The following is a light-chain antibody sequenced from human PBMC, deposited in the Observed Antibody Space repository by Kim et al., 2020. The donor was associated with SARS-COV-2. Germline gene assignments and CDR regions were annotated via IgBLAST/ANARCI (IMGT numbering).Light chain of an antibody. V-gene: IGLV3-1*01. Sequence: SVSPGQTASITCSGDKLGDKYAYWYQQKPGQSPVLVIYQDTKRPSGIPERFSGANSGNTATLTISGTQAMDEADYYCQAWDSSTVVFGTGTKVTVL. CDR1: KLGDKY. CDR3: QAWDSSTVV. J-gene: IGLJ1*01. CDR2: QDT.